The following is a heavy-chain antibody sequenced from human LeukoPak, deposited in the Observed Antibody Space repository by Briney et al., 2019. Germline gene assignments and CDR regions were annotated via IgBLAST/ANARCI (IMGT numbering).Heavy chain of an antibody. CDR2: IRSSSSYI. D-gene: IGHD3-10*01. CDR1: GFPLRSYS. CDR3: ARSQPDPLLWFGELLSTKYNWFDP. V-gene: IGHV3-21*01. J-gene: IGHJ5*02. Sequence: PGGSLRLSCATSGFPLRSYSMNSGRQAPGKGLELVSSIRSSSSYIYYADSVKGRFTISRDNAKNSLYLQMNSLRAEDTAVYYCARSQPDPLLWFGELLSTKYNWFDPWGQGTLVTVSS.